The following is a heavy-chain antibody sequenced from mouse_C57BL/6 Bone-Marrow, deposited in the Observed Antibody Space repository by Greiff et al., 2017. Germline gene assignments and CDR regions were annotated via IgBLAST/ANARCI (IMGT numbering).Heavy chain of an antibody. CDR3: SRAGSLWSYDFDY. J-gene: IGHJ2*01. D-gene: IGHD1-1*02. CDR2: IYPRSGNT. V-gene: IGHV1-81*01. Sequence: QVQLQQSGAELARPGASVKLSCKASGYTFTSYGISWVKQRTGQGLEWIGEIYPRSGNTNYNAKFKGKATLTADKSSSTAYMELRSLTSEDSAVXVCSRAGSLWSYDFDYWGQGTTVTVSS. CDR1: GYTFTSYG.